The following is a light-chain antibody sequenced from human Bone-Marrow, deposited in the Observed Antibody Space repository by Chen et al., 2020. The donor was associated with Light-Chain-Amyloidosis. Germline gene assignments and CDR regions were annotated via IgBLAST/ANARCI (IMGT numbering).Light chain of an antibody. CDR3: QQYGGSPAYT. V-gene: IGKV3-20*01. J-gene: IGKJ2*01. Sequence: EIVLTQSPGTLSLSPGERATLSCRASESVSTSHLSWYQQKPGQSPRLLIYGASSRATGIPDRVSGSGSGTEFTLTISRLEPEDFAVYYWQQYGGSPAYTFGQGTKLEMK. CDR1: ESVSTSH. CDR2: GAS.